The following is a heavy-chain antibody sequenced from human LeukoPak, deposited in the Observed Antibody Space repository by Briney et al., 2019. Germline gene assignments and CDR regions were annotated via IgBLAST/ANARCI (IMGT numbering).Heavy chain of an antibody. CDR3: ARARVLTMVRGVIENWFDP. J-gene: IGHJ5*02. D-gene: IGHD3-10*01. Sequence: SVKVSCKASGGTFSSYAISWVRQAPGQGLEWMGRIIPILGIANYAQKFQGRVTITADKSTSTAYMELSSLRSEDTAVYYCARARVLTMVRGVIENWFDPWGQGTLVTVSP. V-gene: IGHV1-69*04. CDR2: IIPILGIA. CDR1: GGTFSSYA.